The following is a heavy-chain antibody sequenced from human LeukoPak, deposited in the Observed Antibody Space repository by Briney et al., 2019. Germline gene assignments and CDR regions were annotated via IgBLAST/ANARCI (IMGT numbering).Heavy chain of an antibody. D-gene: IGHD3-10*01. CDR1: GFTFSSSA. Sequence: GGSLRLSCAASGFTFSSSAMSWVRQAPGKGLEWVSAISGSGGVTYYRDSVKGRFTFSRDNSKNTLYLQMNSLRAEDTALYYCAKNGSGTSRAFDVWGQGTMVTVFS. CDR2: ISGSGGVT. CDR3: AKNGSGTSRAFDV. V-gene: IGHV3-23*01. J-gene: IGHJ3*01.